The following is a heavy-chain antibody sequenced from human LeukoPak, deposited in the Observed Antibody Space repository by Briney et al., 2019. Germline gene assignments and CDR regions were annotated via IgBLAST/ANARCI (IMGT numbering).Heavy chain of an antibody. CDR3: VRDWYGIDY. J-gene: IGHJ4*02. D-gene: IGHD6-13*01. V-gene: IGHV3-74*01. CDR1: GFTFSSYW. Sequence: PGGSLRLSCAASGFTFSSYWMHWVRQAPGKGLVWVSHINNDGSSTNYADSVKGRFTISRDNAKNTLYLQMNSLRAEDTAVYYCVRDWYGIDYWGQGTLVTVSS. CDR2: INNDGSST.